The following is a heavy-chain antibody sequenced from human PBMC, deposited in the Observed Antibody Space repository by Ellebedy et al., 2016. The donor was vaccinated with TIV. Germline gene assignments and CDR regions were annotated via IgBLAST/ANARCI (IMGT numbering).Heavy chain of an antibody. J-gene: IGHJ5*02. CDR2: IYYSGST. CDR3: AKSPPRRTVTTPWFDP. V-gene: IGHV4-59*01. D-gene: IGHD4-17*01. CDR1: GGSISSYY. Sequence: MPSETLSLTCTVSGGSISSYYWSWIRQPPGKGLEWIGYIYYSGSTNYNPSLKSRVTISVDTSKNQFSLKLSSVTAADTAVYYCAKSPPRRTVTTPWFDPWGQGTLVTVSS.